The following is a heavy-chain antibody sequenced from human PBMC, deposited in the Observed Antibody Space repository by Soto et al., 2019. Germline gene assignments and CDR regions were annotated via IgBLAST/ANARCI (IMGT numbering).Heavy chain of an antibody. V-gene: IGHV3-23*01. CDR1: GFTFSSYA. CDR3: AKDPRVESCSRGSCDPNDAFDI. J-gene: IGHJ3*02. Sequence: EVQLLESGGGLVQPGGSLRLSCAASGFTFSSYAMSWFRQAPGKGLEWVSAISGSGGSTYYAHSVKGGFTISRDNSKNTLYLQMNSLRAEDTAVYYCAKDPRVESCSRGSCDPNDAFDIWGQGTMGNVSS. D-gene: IGHD2-15*01. CDR2: ISGSGGST.